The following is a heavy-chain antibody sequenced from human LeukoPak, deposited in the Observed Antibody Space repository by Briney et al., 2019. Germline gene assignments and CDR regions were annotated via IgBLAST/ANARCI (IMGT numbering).Heavy chain of an antibody. Sequence: PGGSLRLSCTASGFIVSSKYMRWVRQAPGGGLQWVSVIYSGGNTFYADSVKGRFTISRDNSKNTLYLQMNSLRAEDTAVYYCARGLPGAVALDYWGQGTLVTVSS. CDR1: GFIVSSKY. CDR3: ARGLPGAVALDY. J-gene: IGHJ4*02. CDR2: IYSGGNT. V-gene: IGHV3-66*01. D-gene: IGHD6-19*01.